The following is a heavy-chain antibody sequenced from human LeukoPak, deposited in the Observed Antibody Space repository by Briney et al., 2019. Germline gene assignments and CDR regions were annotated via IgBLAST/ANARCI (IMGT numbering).Heavy chain of an antibody. CDR3: ARVRILWFRELDY. J-gene: IGHJ4*02. Sequence: ASVKVSCKASGYTFTGYYMHWVRQAPGQGLEWMGWINPNSGGTNYAQKFQGRVTMTRDTSISTAYMELSRLRSDDTAVYYCARVRILWFRELDYWGQGTLVTVSS. CDR1: GYTFTGYY. V-gene: IGHV1-2*02. CDR2: INPNSGGT. D-gene: IGHD3-10*01.